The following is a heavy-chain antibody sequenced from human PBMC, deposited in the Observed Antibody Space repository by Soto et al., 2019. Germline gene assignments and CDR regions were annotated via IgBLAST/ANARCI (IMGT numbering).Heavy chain of an antibody. Sequence: EVKLLESGGGLAQPGGSLRLSCVGSGFTFDSYAISWVRQAPGERLQWIAAISGSADGTDYAHSVRGRFTISRDNANKTVHLQMDRLRVEDTAVYFCAKDTVGGYSFWSGYYSDGLDVWGQGTLVTVS. CDR2: ISGSADGT. D-gene: IGHD3-3*01. J-gene: IGHJ3*01. CDR3: AKDTVGGYSFWSGYYSDGLDV. CDR1: GFTFDSYA. V-gene: IGHV3-23*01.